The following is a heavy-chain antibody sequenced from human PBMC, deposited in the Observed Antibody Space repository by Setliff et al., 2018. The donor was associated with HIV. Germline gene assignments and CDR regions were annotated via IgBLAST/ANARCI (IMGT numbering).Heavy chain of an antibody. J-gene: IGHJ6*03. CDR3: ARGAYTGNYQGGFYYLDV. CDR2: IYYTGST. D-gene: IGHD1-26*01. V-gene: IGHV4-34*01. Sequence: SETLSLTCAVYGGSFSGYYWSWIRQPPGKGLEWIGYIYYTGSTYYNPSLKSRLIMSVDTSKNQFFLNLESVTAADTAVYYCARGAYTGNYQGGFYYLDVWGKGTTVTVSS. CDR1: GGSFSGYY.